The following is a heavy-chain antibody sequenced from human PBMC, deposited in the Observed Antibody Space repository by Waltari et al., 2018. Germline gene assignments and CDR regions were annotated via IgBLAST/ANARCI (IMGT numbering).Heavy chain of an antibody. CDR1: GGSISSYY. J-gene: IGHJ5*02. D-gene: IGHD4-17*01. CDR3: ARGGPVNWFDP. CDR2: LYYSGST. Sequence: QVQLQESGSGLVKPSETLSLTCTVSGGSISSYYWSWIRQPPGKGLEWIGYLYYSGSTNYNPSLKSRVTISVDTSKNQFSLKLSSVTAADTAVYYCARGGPVNWFDPWGQGTLVTVSS. V-gene: IGHV4-59*01.